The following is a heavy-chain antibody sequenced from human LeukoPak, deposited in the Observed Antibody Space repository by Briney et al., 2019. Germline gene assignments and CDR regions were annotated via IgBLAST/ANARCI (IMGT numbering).Heavy chain of an antibody. D-gene: IGHD3-22*01. V-gene: IGHV3-11*04. CDR2: ISSSGSTI. J-gene: IGHJ1*01. Sequence: GGSLRLSCAASGFTFSDYYMSWTRQAPGKGLEWVSYISSSGSTIYYADSVKGRFTISRDNAKNSLYLQMNSLRAEDTAVYYCARDYYDSSGYDGYFQHWGQGTLVTVSS. CDR3: ARDYYDSSGYDGYFQH. CDR1: GFTFSDYY.